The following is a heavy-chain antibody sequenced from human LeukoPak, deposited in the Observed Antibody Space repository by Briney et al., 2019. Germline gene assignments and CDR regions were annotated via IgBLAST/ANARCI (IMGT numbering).Heavy chain of an antibody. Sequence: GGSLRLSCAASGFTFSSHWMHWVRQVPGKGLEWVSRISCDGSSTNYAASVKGRFTISRDNSKSTLYLEMDSLRAEDTAVYYCARDRFWSRGFKSGGPLHYFDYWGQGALVTVSS. D-gene: IGHD1-14*01. CDR2: ISCDGSST. J-gene: IGHJ4*02. CDR3: ARDRFWSRGFKSGGPLHYFDY. CDR1: GFTFSSHW. V-gene: IGHV3-74*01.